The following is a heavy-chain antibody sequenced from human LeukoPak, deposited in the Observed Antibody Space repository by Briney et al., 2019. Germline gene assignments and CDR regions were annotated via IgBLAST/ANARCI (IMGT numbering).Heavy chain of an antibody. V-gene: IGHV1-2*02. Sequence: ASVKVSCKASGYTFTGYYMHWVRQAPGQGLEWMGWINPNSGGTNYAQKFQGRVTMTRDTSISTAYMELSRLRSDDTAVYYCARDLKVGAPPDAFDIWGQGTMVTVSS. CDR3: ARDLKVGAPPDAFDI. D-gene: IGHD1-26*01. CDR1: GYTFTGYY. CDR2: INPNSGGT. J-gene: IGHJ3*02.